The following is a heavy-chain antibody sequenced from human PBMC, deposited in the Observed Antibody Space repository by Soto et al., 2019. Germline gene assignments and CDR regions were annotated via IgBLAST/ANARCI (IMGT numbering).Heavy chain of an antibody. CDR2: ISTSSSTI. CDR3: ARESSGWWSDY. J-gene: IGHJ4*02. D-gene: IGHD6-19*01. V-gene: IGHV3-48*01. CDR1: GFTFSGYS. Sequence: DVQLVESGGGSAQPGGSLRLSCAASGFTFSGYSMKWVRQAPGKGLEWVSYISTSSSTIYYADSVRGRFTISRDDAKSSLYLQMNSLRAEDTAVYYCARESSGWWSDYWGQGTLVTVSS.